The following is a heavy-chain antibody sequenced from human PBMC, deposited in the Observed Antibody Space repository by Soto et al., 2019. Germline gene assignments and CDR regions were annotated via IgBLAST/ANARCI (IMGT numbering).Heavy chain of an antibody. CDR3: AKDRKGSSGWYDLDY. CDR2: ISWNGGTI. CDR1: GFTFDDYA. J-gene: IGHJ4*02. Sequence: EVQLVESGGGLVQPGRSLRLSCVASGFTFDDYAMEWVRQVPGKGLEWVSGISWNGGTIAYADSVKGRFTVSRDNTENSLYLEMNSLRPEDTALYYCAKDRKGSSGWYDLDYWGQGTLVTVSS. D-gene: IGHD6-19*01. V-gene: IGHV3-9*01.